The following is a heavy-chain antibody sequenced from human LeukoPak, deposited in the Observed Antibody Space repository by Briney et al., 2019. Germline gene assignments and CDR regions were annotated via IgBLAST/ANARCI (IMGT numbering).Heavy chain of an antibody. J-gene: IGHJ4*02. Sequence: SETLSLTCSVSGGSISGYYWSWIRQPPGKGLEWIGYIHYSGSTHYNPSLKSRVTISVDTSKNQFSLKLSSVTAADTAVYYCARTRYYYNSRSYGAPYYFDYWGQGTLVTVSS. CDR3: ARTRYYYNSRSYGAPYYFDY. V-gene: IGHV4-59*08. CDR1: GGSISGYY. CDR2: IHYSGST. D-gene: IGHD3-10*01.